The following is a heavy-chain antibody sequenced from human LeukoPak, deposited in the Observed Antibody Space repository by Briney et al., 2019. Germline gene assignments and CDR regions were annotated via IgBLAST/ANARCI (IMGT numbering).Heavy chain of an antibody. Sequence: ASVTVSCKVSGGTFTNYGISWVRQAPGQGLEWMGWISGYNDNTNYAQNLQGRVTMTTDTSTSTAYMELRSLRSDDTAVYYCARDQLSRGVWFDPWGQGTLVTVSS. CDR1: GGTFTNYG. D-gene: IGHD1-1*01. V-gene: IGHV1-18*01. CDR2: ISGYNDNT. CDR3: ARDQLSRGVWFDP. J-gene: IGHJ5*02.